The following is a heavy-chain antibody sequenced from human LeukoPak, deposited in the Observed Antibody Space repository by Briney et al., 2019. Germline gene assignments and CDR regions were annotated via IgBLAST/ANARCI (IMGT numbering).Heavy chain of an antibody. Sequence: ASVKVSCKASGSTFTGFYLHWVRQAPGHGLEWMGWINPNSGGTNYAQKFQGRVTMTRETSISTVHMELSRLRSGDTALYFCAREKMEAAPKPLDYWGQGTLVTVSS. V-gene: IGHV1-2*02. CDR3: AREKMEAAPKPLDY. CDR1: GSTFTGFY. CDR2: INPNSGGT. D-gene: IGHD2-2*02. J-gene: IGHJ4*02.